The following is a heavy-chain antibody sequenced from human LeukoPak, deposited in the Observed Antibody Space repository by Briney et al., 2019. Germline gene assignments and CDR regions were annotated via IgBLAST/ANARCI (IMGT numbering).Heavy chain of an antibody. D-gene: IGHD6-13*01. CDR2: IKQDGGEK. J-gene: IGHJ4*02. V-gene: IGHV3-7*05. Sequence: GESLRLSCAASGFTFSSYWMTWVRKAPGKGLEWVAKIKQDGGEKYYVDSVKGRFTISRDNAKNSLYLQMNSLGAEDTAVYYCARRGTSSSWAHFDYWGQGTLVTVSS. CDR1: GFTFSSYW. CDR3: ARRGTSSSWAHFDY.